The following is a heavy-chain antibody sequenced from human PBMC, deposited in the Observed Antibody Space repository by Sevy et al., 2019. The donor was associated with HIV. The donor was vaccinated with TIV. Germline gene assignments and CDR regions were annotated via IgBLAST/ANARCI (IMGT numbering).Heavy chain of an antibody. CDR3: ARAGGTTDWGMDV. D-gene: IGHD2-2*01. J-gene: IGHJ6*02. CDR2: LVYSGST. V-gene: IGHV4-59*01. CDR1: GGSIGSYY. Sequence: SETLSLTCTVSGGSIGSYYWIWIRQPPGKGLDWMGYLVYSGSTRYNPSLKGRVSISVDTSKSQFSLKMTSVTAADTAVYYCARAGGTTDWGMDVWGQGTTVTVSS.